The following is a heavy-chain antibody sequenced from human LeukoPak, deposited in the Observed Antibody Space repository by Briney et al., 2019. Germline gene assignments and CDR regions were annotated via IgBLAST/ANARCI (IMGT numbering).Heavy chain of an antibody. D-gene: IGHD3-16*02. CDR3: ARGHKGSGITFGGVIVPDY. CDR1: GVSFSGYY. CDR2: INHSGST. V-gene: IGHV4-34*01. J-gene: IGHJ4*02. Sequence: SETLSLTCAVYGVSFSGYYWSWLRQPPGKGLEWIGEINHSGSTNYNPSLKSRVTISVDTSKNQFSLKLSSVTAADTAVYYCARGHKGSGITFGGVIVPDYWGQGTLVTVSS.